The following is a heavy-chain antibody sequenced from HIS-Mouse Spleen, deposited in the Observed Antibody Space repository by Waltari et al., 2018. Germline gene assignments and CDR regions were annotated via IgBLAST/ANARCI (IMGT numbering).Heavy chain of an antibody. CDR3: ARGFGADVWGSYRYWYFDL. CDR2: IYYSGST. CDR1: GGSISSGDYY. Sequence: QVQLQESGPGLVKPSQTLSLTCTVSGGSISSGDYYWSWIRQPPGKGLEWIGYIYYSGSTSYNPSLKCRVTISVDTSKNQFSLKLSSVTAADTAVYYCARGFGADVWGSYRYWYFDLWGRGTLVTVSS. J-gene: IGHJ2*01. V-gene: IGHV4-30-4*01. D-gene: IGHD3-16*02.